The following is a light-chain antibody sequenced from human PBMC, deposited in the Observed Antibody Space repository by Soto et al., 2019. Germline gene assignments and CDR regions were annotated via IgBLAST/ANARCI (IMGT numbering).Light chain of an antibody. Sequence: DTQMTQSPSTLSASVGDRVTITCRASQSISSWLAWYQQKPGKAPKFLIYDASNLESGVPSRFSGSGSGTEFTLTISSLQPDDFATYYCQQYSSYWTFGQGTKVEIK. CDR2: DAS. V-gene: IGKV1-5*01. CDR1: QSISSW. CDR3: QQYSSYWT. J-gene: IGKJ1*01.